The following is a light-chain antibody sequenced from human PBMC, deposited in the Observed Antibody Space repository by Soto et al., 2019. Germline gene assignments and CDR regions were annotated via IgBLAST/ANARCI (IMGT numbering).Light chain of an antibody. CDR2: GAS. CDR3: QQYGSSGT. V-gene: IGKV3-20*01. CDR1: QSVTNNY. Sequence: IVLTQSPGTLSLSPGERATLSCRASQSVTNNYLAWYQQKPGQPPRLLIDGASSRATGIPDKFSGSGSGTDFTLAISRLEPEDFAVYYCQQYGSSGTFGQGTKVDIX. J-gene: IGKJ1*01.